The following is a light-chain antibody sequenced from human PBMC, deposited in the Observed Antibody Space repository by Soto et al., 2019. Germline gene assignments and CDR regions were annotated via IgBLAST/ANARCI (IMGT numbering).Light chain of an antibody. J-gene: IGKJ2*01. CDR3: QHYNRYSPYT. Sequence: DIQMTQFPSTLSASIGDRVTITCRASQSISTWLAWYQQKAGKAPKLLIYTASSLETGVPSRFSGSGSGTEFTLTISSLQPDDFATYYCQHYNRYSPYTFGQGTRLVIK. CDR2: TAS. CDR1: QSISTW. V-gene: IGKV1-5*03.